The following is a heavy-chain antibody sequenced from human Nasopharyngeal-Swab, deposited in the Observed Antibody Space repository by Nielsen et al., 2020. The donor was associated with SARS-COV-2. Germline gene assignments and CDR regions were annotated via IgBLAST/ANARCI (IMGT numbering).Heavy chain of an antibody. CDR3: ARYGGIQILTGYFDY. Sequence: SLKISCAASGFTFSDYYMSWIRQAPGKGLEWVSYISSSGSTIYYADSVKGRFTISRDNAKNSLYLQMNSLRAEDTAVYYCARYGGIQILTGYFDYWGPGTLVTVSS. CDR2: ISSSGSTI. V-gene: IGHV3-11*04. D-gene: IGHD3-9*01. CDR1: GFTFSDYY. J-gene: IGHJ4*02.